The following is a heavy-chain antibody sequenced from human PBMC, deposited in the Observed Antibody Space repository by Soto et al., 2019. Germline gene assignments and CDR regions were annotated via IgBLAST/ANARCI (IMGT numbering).Heavy chain of an antibody. CDR2: ISWDGGST. D-gene: IGHD3-16*01. V-gene: IGHV3-43*01. CDR1: GFTFDDYT. J-gene: IGHJ3*02. Sequence: EVQLVESGGVVVQPGGSLRLSCAASGFTFDDYTMHWVRQAPGKGLEWVSLISWDGGSTYYADSVKGRFTISRDNSKNSLDLQMNSLSTEDTDLYYCAKGGLGVPDAFDIWGQGTMVTVSS. CDR3: AKGGLGVPDAFDI.